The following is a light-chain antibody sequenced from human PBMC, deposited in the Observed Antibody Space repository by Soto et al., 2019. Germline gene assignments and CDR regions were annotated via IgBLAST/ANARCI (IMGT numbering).Light chain of an antibody. CDR1: QSVSSSY. CDR3: QQYGSSPHT. CDR2: GAS. V-gene: IGKV3-20*01. J-gene: IGKJ2*01. Sequence: EIVLTQSPGTLSLSPGEIATLSCRASQSVSSSYLAWYQHKPGQAPRLLIYGASSRATGIPDRFSGSGPGTDFTLTISRLEHEDFAVYYCQQYGSSPHTFGQGTKLEIK.